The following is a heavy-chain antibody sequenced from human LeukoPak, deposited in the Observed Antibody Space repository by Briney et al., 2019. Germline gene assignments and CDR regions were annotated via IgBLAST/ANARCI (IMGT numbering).Heavy chain of an antibody. CDR2: ISGSGGST. CDR1: GFTFSSYA. D-gene: IGHD3-22*01. Sequence: PGGSLRLSCAASGFTFSSYAMSWVRQAPGKGLEWVSAISGSGGSTYYADSVEGRFTISRDNSKNTLYLQMNSLRAEDTAVYYCARGGYYDSTNYWGQGTLVTVSS. V-gene: IGHV3-23*01. CDR3: ARGGYYDSTNY. J-gene: IGHJ4*02.